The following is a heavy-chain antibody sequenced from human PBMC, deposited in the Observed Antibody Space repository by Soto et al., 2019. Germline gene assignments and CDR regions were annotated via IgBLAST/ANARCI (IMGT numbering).Heavy chain of an antibody. CDR1: GGTFSSYA. D-gene: IGHD3-22*01. V-gene: IGHV1-69*12. J-gene: IGHJ5*02. CDR2: IIPIFGTA. CDR3: ARDRGPSSGYYPYWFDP. Sequence: QVQLVQSGAEVKKPGSSVKVSCKASGGTFSSYAISWVRQAPGQGLEWMGEIIPIFGTANYAQKFQGRVTMTADESTRTAYMERSSLRSEDTAVYYCARDRGPSSGYYPYWFDPWGQGTLVTVSS.